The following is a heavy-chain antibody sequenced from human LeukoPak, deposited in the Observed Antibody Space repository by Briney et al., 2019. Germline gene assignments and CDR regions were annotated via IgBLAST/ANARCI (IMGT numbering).Heavy chain of an antibody. D-gene: IGHD3-22*01. J-gene: IGHJ4*02. CDR3: AKGSYYDSSGPFYFDY. CDR1: GFTFSSYA. V-gene: IGHV3-23*01. Sequence: GGSLRFSCAASGFTFSSYAMSWVRQAPGKGLEWVSGISGSGDNTYYADSVKGRFTISRDNSKNTLYVQVNSLGTEDTAAYYCAKGSYYDSSGPFYFDYWGQGTLVTVSS. CDR2: ISGSGDNT.